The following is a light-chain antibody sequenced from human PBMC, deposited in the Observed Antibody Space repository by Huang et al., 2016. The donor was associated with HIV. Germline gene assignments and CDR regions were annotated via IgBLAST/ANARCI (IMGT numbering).Light chain of an antibody. CDR3: QHYGTLFT. Sequence: EIILTQSPATLSLSPGERATLSCRASQSVSASNLAWYQQKLGQAPRLLIYGASTRATGIAARCSASGSGTDFTLTISRLEPEDFAVYYCQHYGTLFTFGQGTEVEIK. CDR1: QSVSASN. J-gene: IGKJ2*01. V-gene: IGKV3-20*01. CDR2: GAS.